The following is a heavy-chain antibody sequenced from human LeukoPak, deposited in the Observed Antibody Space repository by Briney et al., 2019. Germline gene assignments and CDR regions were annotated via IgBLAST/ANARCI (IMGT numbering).Heavy chain of an antibody. J-gene: IGHJ4*02. CDR2: INPNSGGT. D-gene: IGHD5-18*01. CDR1: GYTFTGYH. CDR3: ARDDSGYSYGNTGTGDY. V-gene: IGHV1-2*02. Sequence: ASVKVSCKASGYTFTGYHMHWVRQAPGQGLEWMGWINPNSGGTNYAQKFQGRVTMTRDTSISTAYMELSRLRSDDTAVYYCARDDSGYSYGNTGTGDYWGQGTLVTVSS.